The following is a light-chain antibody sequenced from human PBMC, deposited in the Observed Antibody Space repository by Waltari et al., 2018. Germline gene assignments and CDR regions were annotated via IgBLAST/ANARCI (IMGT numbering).Light chain of an antibody. V-gene: IGLV1-44*01. J-gene: IGLJ3*02. CDR1: ASNIGNNV. CDR3: AAWDDSLNGRWV. Sequence: TQPPSASGTPGQGVTISCSGGASNIGNNVVNWYQQVPGKAPKLLIYRSDRRPAGVPDRFSGSKSGTSASLAISGLQSEDEADYYCAAWDDSLNGRWVFGGGTKVTVL. CDR2: RSD.